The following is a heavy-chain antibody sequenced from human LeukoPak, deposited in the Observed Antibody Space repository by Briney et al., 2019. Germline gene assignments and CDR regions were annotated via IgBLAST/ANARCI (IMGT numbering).Heavy chain of an antibody. CDR2: VSHRGVT. J-gene: IGHJ4*02. CDR3: ARGHSYYGSGIFDF. CDR1: GGSFTDYY. Sequence: SETLSLTCAVSGGSFTDYYWIWIRQHSGKGLEWIGEVSHRGVTNYTPSLRGRITVSVDTSKNQFSLRLSSVTAADTAVYYCARGHSYYGSGIFDFWGQGTLVSVSS. D-gene: IGHD3-10*01. V-gene: IGHV4-34*01.